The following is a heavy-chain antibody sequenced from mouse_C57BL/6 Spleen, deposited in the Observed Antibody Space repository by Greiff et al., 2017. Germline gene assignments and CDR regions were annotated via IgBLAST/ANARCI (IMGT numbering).Heavy chain of an antibody. J-gene: IGHJ4*01. CDR2: ISSGGDYI. CDR3: TREGPYYAMDY. Sequence: EVNVVESGEGLVKPGGSLKLSCAASGFTFSSYAMSWVRQTPEKRLEWVAYISSGGDYIYYADTVKGRFTISRDNARNTLYLQMSSLKSEDTAMYYCTREGPYYAMDYWGQGTSVTVSS. V-gene: IGHV5-9-1*02. CDR1: GFTFSSYA. D-gene: IGHD3-3*01.